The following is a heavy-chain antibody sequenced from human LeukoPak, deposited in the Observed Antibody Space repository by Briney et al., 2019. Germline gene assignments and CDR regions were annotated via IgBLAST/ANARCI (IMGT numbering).Heavy chain of an antibody. Sequence: GGSLRLSCVASGFTFSTYGMHWVRQAPGRGLEWVALISYDESNKLYADSVKGRFTISRDNSKNTLYLQMNSLRAEDTAVYYCARVGDCSSTSCFVDYWGQGTLVTVSS. V-gene: IGHV3-30*03. CDR2: ISYDESNK. CDR1: GFTFSTYG. D-gene: IGHD2-2*01. J-gene: IGHJ4*02. CDR3: ARVGDCSSTSCFVDY.